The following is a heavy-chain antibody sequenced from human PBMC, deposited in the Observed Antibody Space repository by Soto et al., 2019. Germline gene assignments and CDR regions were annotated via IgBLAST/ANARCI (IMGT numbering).Heavy chain of an antibody. D-gene: IGHD1-7*01. Sequence: QVQLQESGPGLVKPSQTLSLTCTVSGGSISSGDYYWSWIRQPPGKGLEWIGYIYYSGSTYYNPSLKRRVTISGDTSKNQFSLKLSSVTDADTAVYYCARDTSTTGPNWFDPWGQGTLVTVSS. CDR1: GGSISSGDYY. CDR2: IYYSGST. J-gene: IGHJ5*02. CDR3: ARDTSTTGPNWFDP. V-gene: IGHV4-30-4*01.